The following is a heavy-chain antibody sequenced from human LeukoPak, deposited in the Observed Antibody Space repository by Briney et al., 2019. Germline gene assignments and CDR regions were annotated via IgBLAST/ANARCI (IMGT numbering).Heavy chain of an antibody. CDR3: ARIQTGDFDY. Sequence: GGSLRLSCAASGFTFSSYEMNWVRQAPGKGLEWVSYISSSGSTIYYADSVKGRFTISRDNAKNSLYLQMTSLRAEDTAVYYCARIQTGDFDYWGQGTLVTVSS. J-gene: IGHJ4*02. CDR1: GFTFSSYE. D-gene: IGHD7-27*01. V-gene: IGHV3-48*03. CDR2: ISSSGSTI.